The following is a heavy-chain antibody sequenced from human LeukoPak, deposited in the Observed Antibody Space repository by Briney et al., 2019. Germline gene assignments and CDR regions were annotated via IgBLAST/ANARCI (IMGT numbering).Heavy chain of an antibody. CDR3: AREKGSTIFGVVIMNYYYYYMDV. J-gene: IGHJ6*03. D-gene: IGHD3-3*01. CDR2: IYHSGRT. Sequence: SETLSLTCSVSGYSISSSSTWGWIRQPPGKGLEWIGNIYHSGRTYYNPSLKSRVTMSIDTSKNQISLKLRSLTAADTAVYYCAREKGSTIFGVVIMNYYYYYMDVWGKGTTVTVSS. V-gene: IGHV4-38-2*02. CDR1: GYSISSSST.